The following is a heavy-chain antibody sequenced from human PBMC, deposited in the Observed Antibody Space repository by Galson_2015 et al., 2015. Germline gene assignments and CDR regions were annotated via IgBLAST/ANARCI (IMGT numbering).Heavy chain of an antibody. D-gene: IGHD3-10*01. CDR3: ARDLGTMVRGVVSPDGMDV. CDR2: IYYSGYS. Sequence: LSLTCTVSGGSISRGGYFWSWIRQHPGKGLEWIGYIYYSGYSHYNPSLKSRLTISVDTSKNQFSLKLNSVTAADTAVYYCARDLGTMVRGVVSPDGMDVWGQGTTVTVSS. CDR1: GGSISRGGYF. V-gene: IGHV4-31*03. J-gene: IGHJ6*02.